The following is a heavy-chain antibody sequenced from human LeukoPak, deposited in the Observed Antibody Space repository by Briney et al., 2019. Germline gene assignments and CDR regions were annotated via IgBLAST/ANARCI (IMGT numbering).Heavy chain of an antibody. CDR3: ASFHYYGSGAYYLSY. Sequence: GGSLRLSCAASGFTLSSYAMTWVRRPPGKGLEWASNIGDSGATTYYADSVKGRFTISRDNSKNTLYLQMSSLRAEDTAVYFCASFHYYGSGAYYLSYWGQGTLVTVSS. CDR2: IGDSGATT. V-gene: IGHV3-23*01. J-gene: IGHJ4*02. CDR1: GFTLSSYA. D-gene: IGHD3-10*01.